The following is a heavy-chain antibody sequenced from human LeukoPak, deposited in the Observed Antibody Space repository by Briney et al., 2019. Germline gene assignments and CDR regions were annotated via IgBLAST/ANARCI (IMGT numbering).Heavy chain of an antibody. CDR1: GYTLTELS. J-gene: IGHJ4*02. D-gene: IGHD5-18*01. CDR2: FDPEDGET. V-gene: IGHV1-24*01. CDR3: AATMPGQLWLDY. Sequence: GASVKVSCKVSGYTLTELSMHWVRQAPGKGLEWMGGFDPEDGETIYAQKFQGRVTMTEDTSTDTAYMELSGLRSEDTAVYYCAATMPGQLWLDYWGQGTLVTVSS.